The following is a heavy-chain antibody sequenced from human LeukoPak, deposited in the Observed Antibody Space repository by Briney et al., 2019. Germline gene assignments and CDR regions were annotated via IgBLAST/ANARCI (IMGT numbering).Heavy chain of an antibody. CDR1: GYTFTSYD. D-gene: IGHD4-17*01. CDR2: FDPEDGET. J-gene: IGHJ4*02. V-gene: IGHV1-24*01. Sequence: ASVKVSCKASGYTFTSYDINWVRQAPGKGLEWMGGFDPEDGETIYAQKFQGRVTMTEDTSTDTAYMELSSLRSEDTAVYYCATIHPYGDYVNYWGQGTLVTVSS. CDR3: ATIHPYGDYVNY.